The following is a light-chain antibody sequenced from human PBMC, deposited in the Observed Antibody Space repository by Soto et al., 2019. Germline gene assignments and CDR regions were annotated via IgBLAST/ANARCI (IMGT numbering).Light chain of an antibody. J-gene: IGLJ1*01. Sequence: HSALTKPASWNGFPGQSITISCTGTSSDVGGYNYVSWYQQHPVKAPKLMIYDVTNRPSGVSDRFSGSKSGNTASLTISGLQAEDEADYYCSSYTSSSTPYVFGTGTKVTVL. CDR3: SSYTSSSTPYV. V-gene: IGLV2-14*01. CDR2: DVT. CDR1: SSDVGGYNY.